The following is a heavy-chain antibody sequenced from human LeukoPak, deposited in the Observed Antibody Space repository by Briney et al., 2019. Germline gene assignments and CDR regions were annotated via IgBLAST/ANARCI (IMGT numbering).Heavy chain of an antibody. CDR1: GFTFSSYA. J-gene: IGHJ4*02. D-gene: IGHD1-26*01. CDR3: AKDPYSGSYFDY. Sequence: GGSLRLSCADSGFTFSSYAMSWVRQAPGKGLEWVSAISGSGGSTYYADSVKGRFTISRDNSKNTLYLQMNSLRAEDTAVYYCAKDPYSGSYFDYWGQGTLVTVSS. V-gene: IGHV3-23*01. CDR2: ISGSGGST.